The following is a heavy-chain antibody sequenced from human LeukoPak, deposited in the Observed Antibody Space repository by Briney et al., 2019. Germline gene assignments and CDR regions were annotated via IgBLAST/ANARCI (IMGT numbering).Heavy chain of an antibody. J-gene: IGHJ5*02. V-gene: IGHV3-20*04. D-gene: IGHD1-26*01. CDR3: ARDVNMGWSGSYSERYNWFDP. CDR2: INWNGGST. CDR1: GFTFDDYG. Sequence: GGSLRLSCAASGFTFDDYGMSWVRQAPGKWLEWVSGINWNGGSTGYADSVKGRFTISRDNAKNSLYLQMNSLRAEDTALYYCARDVNMGWSGSYSERYNWFDPWGQGTLVTVSS.